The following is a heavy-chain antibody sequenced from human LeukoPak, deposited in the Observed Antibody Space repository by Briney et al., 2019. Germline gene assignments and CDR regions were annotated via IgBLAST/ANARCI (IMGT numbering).Heavy chain of an antibody. V-gene: IGHV3-23*01. J-gene: IGHJ4*02. Sequence: PGGSLRLSCAASGFTFSSYASRWVRQAPGKGLEWVSGISASGGTTYHAGSVKGRFTISRDNSKNTLYLQMNNLRAEDTAVYYCATGRDGYFPLGGKWGQGTLVTVSS. CDR1: GFTFSSYA. D-gene: IGHD5-12*01. CDR2: ISASGGTT. CDR3: ATGRDGYFPLGGK.